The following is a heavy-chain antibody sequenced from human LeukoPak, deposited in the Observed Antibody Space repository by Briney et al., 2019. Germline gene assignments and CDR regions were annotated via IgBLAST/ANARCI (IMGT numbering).Heavy chain of an antibody. J-gene: IGHJ4*02. V-gene: IGHV3-21*01. Sequence: PGGSLGLSCAISGFTFTAHTMNWVRQAPGKGLEWVSSISSDSTYKYYGDSVKGRFTISRDNANVYLQMNSLRAEDTATYHCAREYDSKGRFDNWGQGTLVTVSS. CDR2: ISSDSTYK. CDR3: AREYDSKGRFDN. CDR1: GFTFTAHT. D-gene: IGHD3-22*01.